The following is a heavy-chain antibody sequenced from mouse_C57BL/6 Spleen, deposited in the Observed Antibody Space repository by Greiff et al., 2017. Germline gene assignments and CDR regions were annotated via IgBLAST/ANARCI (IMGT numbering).Heavy chain of an antibody. CDR2: IHPSDSYT. D-gene: IGHD2-5*01. CDR3: EIGESNYDDAMDY. Sequence: QVQLQQPGAELVKPGASVKVSCKASGYTFTSYWMHWVKQRPGQGLEWIGNIHPSDSYTNYNQKFKDKATLTVDKSSSTAYMQLSSLTSEDSAVYDCEIGESNYDDAMDYWGQGTSVTVSS. CDR1: GYTFTSYW. J-gene: IGHJ4*01. V-gene: IGHV1-74*01.